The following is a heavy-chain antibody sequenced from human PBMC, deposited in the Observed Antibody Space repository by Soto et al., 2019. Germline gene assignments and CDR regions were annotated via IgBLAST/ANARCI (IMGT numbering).Heavy chain of an antibody. V-gene: IGHV4-59*07. D-gene: IGHD3-10*01. J-gene: IGHJ6*01. CDR1: GVPITTFY. CDR2: IYYGGST. Sequence: QVQLQESGPALVRPSDSLSLMCSVSGVPITTFYWSWIRQAPGKGLEYIGYIYYGGSTHYNTAIKSRATISVDTAKKEFSLKLRSVTAADTAAYYCARGQLLHYQYGLDVWGQGTTVIV. CDR3: ARGQLLHYQYGLDV.